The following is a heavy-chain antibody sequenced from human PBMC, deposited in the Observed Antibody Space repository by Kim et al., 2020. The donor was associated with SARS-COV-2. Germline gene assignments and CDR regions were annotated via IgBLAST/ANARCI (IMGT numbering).Heavy chain of an antibody. CDR2: ISGSGGST. CDR1: GFTFSSYA. V-gene: IGHV3-23*01. Sequence: GGSLRLSCAASGFTFSSYAMSWVRQAPGKGLEWVSAISGSGGSTYYADSVKGRFTISRDNSKNTLYLQMNSLRAEDTAVYYCAKHYGSGSYSFWCAFDIWGQGTMVTVSS. J-gene: IGHJ3*02. CDR3: AKHYGSGSYSFWCAFDI. D-gene: IGHD3-10*01.